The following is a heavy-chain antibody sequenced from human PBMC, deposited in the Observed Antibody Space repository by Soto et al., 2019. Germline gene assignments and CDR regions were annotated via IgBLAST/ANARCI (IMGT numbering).Heavy chain of an antibody. J-gene: IGHJ4*02. Sequence: QVQLVESGGGVVQPGRSLRLSCAASGFTFSSYGMHWVRQAPGKGLEWVAVIWYDGSNKYYADSVKGRFTISRDNSKNTLYLQMNSLRAEDTAVYYGARDPVRGLHCPPDYWGQGTLVTVSS. D-gene: IGHD5-12*01. CDR1: GFTFSSYG. V-gene: IGHV3-33*01. CDR3: ARDPVRGLHCPPDY. CDR2: IWYDGSNK.